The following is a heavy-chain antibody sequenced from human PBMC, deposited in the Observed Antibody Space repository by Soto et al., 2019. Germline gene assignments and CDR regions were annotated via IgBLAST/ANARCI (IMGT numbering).Heavy chain of an antibody. CDR2: SGST. J-gene: IGHJ4*02. CDR3: VRVTYSSSWFPFDF. CDR1: GGSISSGDNY. Sequence: SETLSLTCTVSGGSISSGDNYWSWIRQPPGKGLEWIGHSGSTNYNPSLKSRVTISVDTSKNQFSLKLSSVIAADTAVYYCVRVTYSSSWFPFDFWGRGTLVTVSS. V-gene: IGHV4-30-4*01. D-gene: IGHD6-13*01.